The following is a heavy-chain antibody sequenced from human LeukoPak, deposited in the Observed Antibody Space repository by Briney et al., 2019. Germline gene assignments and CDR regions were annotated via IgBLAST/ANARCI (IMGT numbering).Heavy chain of an antibody. J-gene: IGHJ5*02. CDR1: GGSISSSSYS. Sequence: SETLSLTCTVSGGSISSSSYSWGWIRQPPGKGLEWIGSIYYSGSTYYNPSLKSRVTISVDTSKNQFFLKLSSVTAADTAVYYCARHEEGAAAAESWFDPWGQGTLVTVSS. D-gene: IGHD6-13*01. CDR3: ARHEEGAAAAESWFDP. V-gene: IGHV4-39*01. CDR2: IYYSGST.